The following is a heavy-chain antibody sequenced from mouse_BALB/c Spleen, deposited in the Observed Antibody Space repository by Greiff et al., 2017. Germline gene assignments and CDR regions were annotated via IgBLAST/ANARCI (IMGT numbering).Heavy chain of an antibody. CDR2: INPDSSTI. Sequence: EVMLVESGGGLVQPGGSLKLSCAASGFDFSRYWMSWVRQAPGKGLEWIGEINPDSSTINYTPSLKDKFIISRDNAKNTLYLQMSKVRSEDTALYYCARSSYYDYDGGYFDVWGAGTTVTVSS. CDR1: GFDFSRYW. D-gene: IGHD2-4*01. V-gene: IGHV4-1*02. J-gene: IGHJ1*01. CDR3: ARSSYYDYDGGYFDV.